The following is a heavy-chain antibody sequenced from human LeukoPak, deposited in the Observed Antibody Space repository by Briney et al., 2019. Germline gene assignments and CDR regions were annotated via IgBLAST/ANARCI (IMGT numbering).Heavy chain of an antibody. Sequence: GASVKVSCKASGYTFTGYYMHWVRQAPGQGLEWMGWINPNSGGTNYAQKFQGRVTMTRDTSISTAYMELSRLRSDDTAVYYCARDESITGTTSCDIWGQGTMVTVSS. J-gene: IGHJ3*02. V-gene: IGHV1-2*02. D-gene: IGHD1-20*01. CDR2: INPNSGGT. CDR1: GYTFTGYY. CDR3: ARDESITGTTSCDI.